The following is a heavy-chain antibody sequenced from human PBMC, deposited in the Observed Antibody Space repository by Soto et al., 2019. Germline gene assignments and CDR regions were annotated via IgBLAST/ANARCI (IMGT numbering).Heavy chain of an antibody. J-gene: IGHJ4*02. D-gene: IGHD5-12*01. CDR3: VKDHDEDFGYDLDYFNY. V-gene: IGHV4-61*01. CDR2: IYYSGST. Sequence: PSETLSLTCTVSGGSVSSGSYYWSWIRQPPGKGLEWIGYIYYSGSTNYNPSLKSRVTISVDTSKNQFSLYLQMNSLRAEDTAFYCCVKDHDEDFGYDLDYFNYWGQGTLVTV. CDR1: GGSVSSGSYY.